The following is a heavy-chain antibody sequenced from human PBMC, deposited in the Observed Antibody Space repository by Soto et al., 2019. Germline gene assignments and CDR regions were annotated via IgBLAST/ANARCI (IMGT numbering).Heavy chain of an antibody. CDR3: TRDTITSLGGYYYYGMDV. CDR2: IRSKAYGGTT. J-gene: IGHJ6*02. V-gene: IGHV3-49*03. Sequence: GGSLRLSCTASGFTFGDYAMSWFRQAPGKGLEWVGFIRSKAYGGTTEYAASVKGRFTISRDDSKSIAYLQMNSLKTEDTAVYYCTRDTITSLGGYYYYGMDVWGQGTTVTVSS. CDR1: GFTFGDYA. D-gene: IGHD3-16*01.